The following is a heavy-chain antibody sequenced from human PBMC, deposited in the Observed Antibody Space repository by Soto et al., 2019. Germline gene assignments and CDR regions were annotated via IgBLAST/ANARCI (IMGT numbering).Heavy chain of an antibody. Sequence: QVQLVESGGGVVQPGRSLRLSCAASGFPFSTTGMHWVRQAPGQGLEWVAMISHDGGAKYYADSVKGRFTISRDDSKKTLYLQMNSLRPEDTAVYYCAKDLYSSGWYNYFDPWGQGPLVTFSS. CDR2: ISHDGGAK. D-gene: IGHD6-19*01. CDR3: AKDLYSSGWYNYFDP. J-gene: IGHJ5*02. V-gene: IGHV3-30*18. CDR1: GFPFSTTG.